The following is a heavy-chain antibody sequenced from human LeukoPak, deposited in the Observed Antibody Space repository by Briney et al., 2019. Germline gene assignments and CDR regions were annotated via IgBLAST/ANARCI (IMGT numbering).Heavy chain of an antibody. CDR2: INPNSGGT. Sequence: GASVKVSCKASGYTFTGYYMHWVRQAPGQGLEWMEWINPNSGGTNYAQKFQGRVTMTRDTSISTAYMELSRLRSDDTAVYYCARDYCSSTSCYYYYMDVWGKGTTVTVSS. D-gene: IGHD2-2*01. CDR3: ARDYCSSTSCYYYYMDV. V-gene: IGHV1-2*02. J-gene: IGHJ6*03. CDR1: GYTFTGYY.